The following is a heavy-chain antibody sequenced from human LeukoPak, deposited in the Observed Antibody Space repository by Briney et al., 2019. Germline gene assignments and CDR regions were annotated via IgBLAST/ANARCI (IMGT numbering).Heavy chain of an antibody. CDR3: ARRRGSSGLYYFDY. Sequence: SVKVSCMASGDTFSSYAISWVRQAPGQGLEWMGRIIPIFGTANYAQKFQGRVTITADKSTSTAYMELSSLRSEDTAVYYCARRRGSSGLYYFDYWGQGTPVTVSS. V-gene: IGHV1-69*06. D-gene: IGHD6-19*01. CDR1: GDTFSSYA. CDR2: IIPIFGTA. J-gene: IGHJ4*02.